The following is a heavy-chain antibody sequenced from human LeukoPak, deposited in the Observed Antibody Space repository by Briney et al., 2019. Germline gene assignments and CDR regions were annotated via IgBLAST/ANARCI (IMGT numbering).Heavy chain of an antibody. CDR2: IYYSGST. D-gene: IGHD1-1*01. J-gene: IGHJ4*02. CDR1: GGSISSNNW. CDR3: ARDISDGYSHYFDY. V-gene: IGHV4-4*02. Sequence: PSETLSLTCAVSGGSISSNNWWGWVRQPPGKGLEWIGYIYYSGSTNYNPSLKSRVTISVDTSKNQFSLKLSSVTAADTAVYYCARDISDGYSHYFDYWGQGTLVTVSS.